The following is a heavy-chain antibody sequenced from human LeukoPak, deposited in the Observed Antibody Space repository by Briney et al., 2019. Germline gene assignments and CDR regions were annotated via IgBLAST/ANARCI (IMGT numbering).Heavy chain of an antibody. CDR2: IYYSGST. V-gene: IGHV4-59*01. Sequence: SETLSLTCTVSGGSISSYYWSWIRQPPGKGLEWIGYIYYSGSTNYNPSLKSRVTISVDTSKNQFSLKLSSVTAADTAVYYCARVYSSWYQKNNWFDPWGQGTLVTVSS. CDR3: ARVYSSWYQKNNWFDP. J-gene: IGHJ5*02. D-gene: IGHD6-13*01. CDR1: GGSISSYY.